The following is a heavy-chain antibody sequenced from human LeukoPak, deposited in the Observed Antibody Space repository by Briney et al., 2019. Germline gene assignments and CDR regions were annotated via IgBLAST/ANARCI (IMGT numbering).Heavy chain of an antibody. J-gene: IGHJ4*02. CDR1: GFTFSRFW. Sequence: PGGSLRLSCAASGFTFSRFWMSWVRQAPGKGLEWVANIEQDGSEKYYVDSVKGRFTISRDNAKNSLYLQMNSLRAEDTAVFYCARDGTYTDYDPDFDIWGQGTLVTVS. D-gene: IGHD5-12*01. CDR2: IEQDGSEK. V-gene: IGHV3-7*04. CDR3: ARDGTYTDYDPDFDI.